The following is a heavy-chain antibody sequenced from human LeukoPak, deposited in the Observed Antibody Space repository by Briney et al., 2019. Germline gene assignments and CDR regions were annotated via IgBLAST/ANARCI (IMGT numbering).Heavy chain of an antibody. CDR3: ARAGNGYYAD. CDR2: INSDGSIK. D-gene: IGHD5-18*01. Sequence: GGSLRLSCAVSGFTFSSYWMPWVRQAPGKGLVWVSRINSDGSIKTYAESVKGRFTISRDNAKKTLYLHMNSLRAEDTAMYYCARAGNGYYADWGQGALVTVSS. V-gene: IGHV3-74*01. CDR1: GFTFSSYW. J-gene: IGHJ4*02.